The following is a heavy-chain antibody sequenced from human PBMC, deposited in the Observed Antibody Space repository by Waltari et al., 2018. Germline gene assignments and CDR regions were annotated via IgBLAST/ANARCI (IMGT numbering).Heavy chain of an antibody. Sequence: QLQLQESGPTLVKHSETLSLTCTVSGGSISRSSYYWGWIRQSPGKGLEWIGSIYYSGTTYYNPTLESRVTISGDTSKNQFSLKLSSVTAADTAVYYCVGHWKRNGYRFDPWGQGTLVTVSS. D-gene: IGHD5-12*01. CDR3: VGHWKRNGYRFDP. CDR2: IYYSGTT. V-gene: IGHV4-39*01. J-gene: IGHJ5*02. CDR1: GGSISRSSYY.